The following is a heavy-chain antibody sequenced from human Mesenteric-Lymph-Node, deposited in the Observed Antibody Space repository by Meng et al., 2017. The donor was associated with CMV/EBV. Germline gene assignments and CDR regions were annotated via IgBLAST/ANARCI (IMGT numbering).Heavy chain of an antibody. CDR2: IKPDGSEK. D-gene: IGHD3-16*01. Sequence: GESLKISCAASGFTFDDYGMSWVRQAPGKGLEWVASIKPDGSEKRYVESVKGRVTISRDDAKNSLYLQMDSLKAEDTALYYCARLLGWGYFDYWGQGTLVTVSS. CDR3: ARLLGWGYFDY. CDR1: GFTFDDYG. J-gene: IGHJ4*02. V-gene: IGHV3-7*01.